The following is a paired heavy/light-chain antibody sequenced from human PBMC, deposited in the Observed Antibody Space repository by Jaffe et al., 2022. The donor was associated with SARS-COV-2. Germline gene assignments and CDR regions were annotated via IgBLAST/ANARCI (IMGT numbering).Heavy chain of an antibody. CDR2: ISSRGRSI. D-gene: IGHD2-21*02. V-gene: IGHV3-48*02. Sequence: EVQLVESGGGLVQPGESLRLSCVASEFTFSSHTMNWVRQAPGKGLEWVAYISSRGRSIYYAESVRGRFTISRDDAKNSLVLQMDSLRDEDTALYYCARGVAYCGGDCYRAFDIWGQGTMVTVSS. J-gene: IGHJ3*02. CDR1: EFTFSSHT. CDR3: ARGVAYCGGDCYRAFDI.
Light chain of an antibody. Sequence: SALTQPASVSGSPGQSITISCTGTTSNIGDYNYVSWYQQHPGKAPKLMIYDVTARPSGISNRFSGSKSGNTASLTISGLRAEDEADYYCCSYGGINSLVVFGGGTKLTVL. V-gene: IGLV2-14*01. CDR3: CSYGGINSLVV. J-gene: IGLJ3*02. CDR2: DVT. CDR1: TSNIGDYNY.